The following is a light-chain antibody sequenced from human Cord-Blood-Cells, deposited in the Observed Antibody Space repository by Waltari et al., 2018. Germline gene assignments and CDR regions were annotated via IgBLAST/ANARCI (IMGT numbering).Light chain of an antibody. Sequence: DIVMTQSPDSLAVSLGERATIHCKSSQSVLYHSNNKNYLAWYQQKPGQPPKLLIYWASTRESGVPDRFSGSGSGTDFTLTISSLQAEDVAVYYCQQYYSTPYTFGQGTKLEIK. CDR1: QSVLYHSNNKNY. CDR2: WAS. J-gene: IGKJ2*01. CDR3: QQYYSTPYT. V-gene: IGKV4-1*01.